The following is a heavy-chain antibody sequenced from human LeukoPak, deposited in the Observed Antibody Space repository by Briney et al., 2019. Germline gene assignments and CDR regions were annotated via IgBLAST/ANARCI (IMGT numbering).Heavy chain of an antibody. CDR2: INHSGST. Sequence: SETLSLTCAVYGGSFSGYYWSWIRQPPGKGLEWIGEINHSGSTNYNPSLKSRVTISVDTSKNQFSLKLSSVTAADMAVYYCARLWNYDYIWGSYRFFDYWGQGTLVTVSS. D-gene: IGHD3-16*02. CDR3: ARLWNYDYIWGSYRFFDY. J-gene: IGHJ4*02. V-gene: IGHV4-34*01. CDR1: GGSFSGYY.